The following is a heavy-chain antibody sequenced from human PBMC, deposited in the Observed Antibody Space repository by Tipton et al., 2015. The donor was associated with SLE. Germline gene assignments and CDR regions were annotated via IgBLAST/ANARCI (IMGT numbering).Heavy chain of an antibody. CDR1: GGSISSHY. Sequence: TLSLTCTVSGGSISSHYWSWIRQPPGKGLEWIGYIYYSGSTNYNPSLKSRVTISVDTSKNQFSLKLTSVTAADTAVEYCARAFGTSWQWWFDPWGQGTLVTVSS. CDR3: ARAFGTSWQWWFDP. V-gene: IGHV4-59*11. J-gene: IGHJ5*02. CDR2: IYYSGST. D-gene: IGHD2-2*01.